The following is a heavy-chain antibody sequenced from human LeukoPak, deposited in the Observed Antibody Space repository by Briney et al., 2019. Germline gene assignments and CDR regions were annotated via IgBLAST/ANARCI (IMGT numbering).Heavy chain of an antibody. Sequence: ASVKVSCKASGYTFTGYYMHWVRQAPGQGLEWMGWINPNSGGTNYAQKFQGRVTMTRDTSISTAYMELSRLRSDDAAVYYCARGVLRYFDWFPFDYWGQGTLVTVSS. CDR1: GYTFTGYY. D-gene: IGHD3-9*01. CDR2: INPNSGGT. J-gene: IGHJ4*02. V-gene: IGHV1-2*02. CDR3: ARGVLRYFDWFPFDY.